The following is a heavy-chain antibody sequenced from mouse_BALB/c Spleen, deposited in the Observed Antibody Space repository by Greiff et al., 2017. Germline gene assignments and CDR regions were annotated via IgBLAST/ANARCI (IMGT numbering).Heavy chain of an antibody. Sequence: QVQLQQSGAELVRPGVSVKLSCKGSGYTFTDYAMNWVKQSHAKSLEWIGVISTYYGDASYNQKFKGKATMTVDKSSSTACMELSSLTSEDSAVYYCTRWRDVDYWGQGTTLTVSS. CDR3: TRWRDVDY. D-gene: IGHD3-3*01. V-gene: IGHV1S137*01. CDR1: GYTFTDYA. J-gene: IGHJ2*01. CDR2: ISTYYGDA.